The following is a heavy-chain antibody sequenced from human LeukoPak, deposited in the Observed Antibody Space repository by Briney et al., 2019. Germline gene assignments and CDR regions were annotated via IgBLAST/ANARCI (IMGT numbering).Heavy chain of an antibody. V-gene: IGHV3-7*01. J-gene: IGHJ3*02. Sequence: PGGSLRLSCAASGFTFSNYWMSWVRQAPGKGLEWVANIKQEGSETYYVDSVKGRFTISRDNAKNSLYLQMNSLRAEDTAIYYCARAVGTTSGAFDIWGQGTMVTVSS. CDR3: ARAVGTTSGAFDI. CDR2: IKQEGSET. D-gene: IGHD1-26*01. CDR1: GFTFSNYW.